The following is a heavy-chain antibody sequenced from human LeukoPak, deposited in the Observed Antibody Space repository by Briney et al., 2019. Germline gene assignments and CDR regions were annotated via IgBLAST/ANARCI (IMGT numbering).Heavy chain of an antibody. CDR1: GYTFTSYY. J-gene: IGHJ4*02. CDR2: INPSGGST. V-gene: IGHV1-46*01. D-gene: IGHD3-22*01. Sequence: ASVKVSCKASGYTFTSYYMHWVRQAPGQGLEWMGIINPSGGSTSYAQKFQDRVTMARDTSTSTVYMELSSLRSEDTAVYYCARDVASSGYYWDWGQGTLVTVSS. CDR3: ARDVASSGYYWD.